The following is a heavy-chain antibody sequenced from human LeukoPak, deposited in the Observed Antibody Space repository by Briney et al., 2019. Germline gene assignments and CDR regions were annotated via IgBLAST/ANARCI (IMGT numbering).Heavy chain of an antibody. J-gene: IGHJ4*02. Sequence: SETLSLTCAVYGGSFSGYYWSWIRQPPGKGLEWIGEINHSGSTNYNPSLKSRVTISVDTSKNQFSLKLSSVTAADTAVYYCARRGLLMFLRWGQGTLVTVSS. CDR2: INHSGST. V-gene: IGHV4-34*01. CDR1: GGSFSGYY. D-gene: IGHD2-15*01. CDR3: ARRGLLMFLR.